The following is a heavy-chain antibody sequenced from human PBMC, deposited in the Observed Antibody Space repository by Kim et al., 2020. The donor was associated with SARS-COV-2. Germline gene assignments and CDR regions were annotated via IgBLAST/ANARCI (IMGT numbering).Heavy chain of an antibody. CDR3: ARQGITMVRGVEGFDY. J-gene: IGHJ4*02. V-gene: IGHV4-39*01. D-gene: IGHD3-10*01. Sequence: SLNGRVTISVDTSKNQFSLKLSSVTAADTAVYYCARQGITMVRGVEGFDYWGQGTLVTVSS.